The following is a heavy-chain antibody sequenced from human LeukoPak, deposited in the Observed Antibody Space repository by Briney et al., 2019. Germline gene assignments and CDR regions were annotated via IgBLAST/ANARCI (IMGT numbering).Heavy chain of an antibody. J-gene: IGHJ4*02. D-gene: IGHD3-10*01. V-gene: IGHV4-4*07. CDR3: ARDTGNNYYGSGSYYDY. CDR1: GGSISSYY. Sequence: SETLSLTCTVSGGSISSYYWSWIRQPAGKGLEWIWRIYTSGSTNYNPSLKSRVTMSVDTSKNQFSLKLSSVTAADTAVYYCARDTGNNYYGSGSYYDYWGQGTLVTVSS. CDR2: IYTSGST.